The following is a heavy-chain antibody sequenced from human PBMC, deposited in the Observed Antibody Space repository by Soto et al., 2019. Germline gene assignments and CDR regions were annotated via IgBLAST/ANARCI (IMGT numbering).Heavy chain of an antibody. J-gene: IGHJ2*01. D-gene: IGHD5-18*01. Sequence: EVQLLESGGGLVQPGGSLRLSCAASGFTFSSYSMNWVRQAPGKGLESVSYISSSSSTVYYADSVKGRFTNSRDNGNNSVYLQMNSLRDGDTAVFYCARHLAMVAVSYGYFSLWGRGTLVTVAS. CDR2: ISSSSSTV. V-gene: IGHV3-48*02. CDR1: GFTFSSYS. CDR3: ARHLAMVAVSYGYFSL.